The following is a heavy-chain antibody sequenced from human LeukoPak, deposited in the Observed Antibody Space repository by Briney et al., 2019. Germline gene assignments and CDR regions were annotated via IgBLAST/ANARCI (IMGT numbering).Heavy chain of an antibody. D-gene: IGHD3-3*01. J-gene: IGHJ4*02. V-gene: IGHV3-23*01. CDR2: ISGSGGST. CDR1: GFTFSSYA. Sequence: GGSLRLSCAASGFTFSSYAMSWVRQAPGKGLEWVSAISGSGGSTYYADSVKGRFTISRDNSKNTLYLQMSSLRAEDTAVYYCAKDFWSGYYSGFDYWGQGTLVTVSS. CDR3: AKDFWSGYYSGFDY.